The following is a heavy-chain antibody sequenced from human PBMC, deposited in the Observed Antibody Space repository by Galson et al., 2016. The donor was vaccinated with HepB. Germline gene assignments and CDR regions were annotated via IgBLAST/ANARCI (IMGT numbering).Heavy chain of an antibody. V-gene: IGHV3-23*01. CDR3: ARDRNYCSSSTCYDVFDI. D-gene: IGHD2-2*01. J-gene: IGHJ3*02. CDR2: ISGAGGTT. Sequence: SLRLSCASSGFTFRYYAMTWVRRAPGKGLEWVSDISGAGGTTHYADSVKGRFTISRDNSRDTLYLQMDRLRAADTAVYYCARDRNYCSSSTCYDVFDIWGQGTMVTVSS. CDR1: GFTFRYYA.